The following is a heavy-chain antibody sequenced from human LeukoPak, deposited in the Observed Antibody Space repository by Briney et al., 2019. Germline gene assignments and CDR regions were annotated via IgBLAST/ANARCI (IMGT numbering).Heavy chain of an antibody. CDR2: IYYSGST. CDR3: ARDKDGYNHLFDY. CDR1: GGSISSYY. V-gene: IGHV4-59*01. J-gene: IGHJ4*02. Sequence: SDTLSLTWSVCGGSISSYYWSWLRQPPGKGLEWLGDIYYSGSTNYNPSLKSRVTISVGTSKNQFSLKLSSVTAADTAVYYCARDKDGYNHLFDYWGQGTLVTVSS. D-gene: IGHD5-24*01.